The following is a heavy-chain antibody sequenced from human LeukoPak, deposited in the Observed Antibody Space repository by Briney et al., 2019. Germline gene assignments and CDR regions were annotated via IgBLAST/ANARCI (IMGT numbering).Heavy chain of an antibody. CDR2: ISWNSGSI. D-gene: IGHD2-2*01. Sequence: GRSLRLSCAASGFTFDDYAMHWVRQAPGKGLEWVSGISWNSGSIGYADSVKGRFTISRDNAKNSLYLQMNSLRAEDTALYYCAKDMKYQLLPPYSDYWGQGTLVTVSS. CDR3: AKDMKYQLLPPYSDY. V-gene: IGHV3-9*01. CDR1: GFTFDDYA. J-gene: IGHJ4*02.